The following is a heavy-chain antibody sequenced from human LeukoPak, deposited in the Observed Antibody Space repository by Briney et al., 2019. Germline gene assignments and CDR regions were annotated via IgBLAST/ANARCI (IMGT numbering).Heavy chain of an antibody. CDR1: GFTFSSYW. D-gene: IGHD3-3*01. V-gene: IGHV3-7*01. Sequence: PGGSLRLSCAASGFTFSSYWMSWVRQAPGKGLEWVANIKQDGSEKYYVDSVKGRFTISRDNAKNSLYLQMNSLRAEDTAVYYCAREFYDFWSGYYYFDYWGQGTLVTVSS. J-gene: IGHJ4*02. CDR3: AREFYDFWSGYYYFDY. CDR2: IKQDGSEK.